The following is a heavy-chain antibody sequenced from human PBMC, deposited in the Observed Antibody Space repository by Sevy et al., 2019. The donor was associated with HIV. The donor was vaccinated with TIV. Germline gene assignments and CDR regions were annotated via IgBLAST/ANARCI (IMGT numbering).Heavy chain of an antibody. CDR1: GFTFSSYG. V-gene: IGHV3-33*01. D-gene: IGHD3-22*01. CDR3: ARGRHYYDSSGYYFDY. Sequence: GGSLRLSCAASGFTFSSYGMHWVRQAPGKGLEWVAVIWYDGSNKYYADSVKGRFTISRDNSKNTLYLQMNSLRAEDTAVYYCARGRHYYDSSGYYFDYWGQGTLVTVSS. CDR2: IWYDGSNK. J-gene: IGHJ4*02.